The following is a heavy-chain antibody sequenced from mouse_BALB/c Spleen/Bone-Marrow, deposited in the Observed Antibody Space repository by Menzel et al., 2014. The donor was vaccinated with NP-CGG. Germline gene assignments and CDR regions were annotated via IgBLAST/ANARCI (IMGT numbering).Heavy chain of an antibody. D-gene: IGHD2-1*01. CDR1: GYTFTDYV. Sequence: QVYVKQSGPELVKPGPSVKMSCKASGYTFTDYVISWVKQRTGQGLEWIGEIDPGRGSSFYNEKFKAKATLTADKSANTAYMQLSRLTSEDTAVCFCARDGNYAALDYWGQGTSVTVSS. V-gene: IGHV1-77*01. CDR3: ARDGNYAALDY. J-gene: IGHJ4*01. CDR2: IDPGRGSS.